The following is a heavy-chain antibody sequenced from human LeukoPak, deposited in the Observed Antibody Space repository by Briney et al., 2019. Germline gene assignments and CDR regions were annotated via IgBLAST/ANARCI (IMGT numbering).Heavy chain of an antibody. J-gene: IGHJ4*02. Sequence: PGGSLRLSCAASGFTVSSNYMSWVRQAPGKGLEWVSVIYSGGSTYYADSVKGRFTISRDNSKNTLYLQMNSLRAEDTAVYYCARGSSGSYYTLFDYWGQGTLVTVSS. V-gene: IGHV3-53*01. CDR3: ARGSSGSYYTLFDY. CDR1: GFTVSSNY. CDR2: IYSGGST. D-gene: IGHD1-26*01.